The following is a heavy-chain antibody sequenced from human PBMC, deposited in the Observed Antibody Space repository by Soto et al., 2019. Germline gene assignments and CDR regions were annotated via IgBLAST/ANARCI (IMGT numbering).Heavy chain of an antibody. CDR3: ATGFTIAVAGLGWFDP. D-gene: IGHD6-19*01. V-gene: IGHV1-24*01. CDR1: GYTLTELS. Sequence: ASVKVSCKVSGYTLTELSMHWVRQAPGKGLEWMGGFDPEDGETIYAQKFQGRVTMTEDTSTDTAYMELSSLRSEDTAVYYCATGFTIAVAGLGWFDPWGQGTLVTVSS. CDR2: FDPEDGET. J-gene: IGHJ5*02.